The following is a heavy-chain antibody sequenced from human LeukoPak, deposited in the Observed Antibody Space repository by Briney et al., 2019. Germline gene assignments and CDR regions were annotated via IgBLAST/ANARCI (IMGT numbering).Heavy chain of an antibody. D-gene: IGHD1-14*01. CDR2: IYPGDSDT. V-gene: IGHV5-51*01. CDR3: ARPASPRKFDAFDI. Sequence: GESLKISCKGSGYSFTSYWIGWVRPMPGKGLGWMGIIYPGDSDTRYSPSFQGQVTISADKSISTAYLQWSSLKASDTAMYYCARPASPRKFDAFDIWGQGTMVTVSS. CDR1: GYSFTSYW. J-gene: IGHJ3*02.